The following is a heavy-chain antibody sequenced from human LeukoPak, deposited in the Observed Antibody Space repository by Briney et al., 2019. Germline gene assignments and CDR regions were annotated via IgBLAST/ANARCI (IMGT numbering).Heavy chain of an antibody. CDR2: IYTSGST. CDR1: GGSISSGSYY. J-gene: IGHJ6*03. Sequence: PSETLSLTCTVSGGSISSGSYYWSWIRQPAGKGLEWIGRIYTSGSTNYNPSLKSRVTISVDTSKNQFSLKLSSVTAADTAMYYCARSALWFGELLSSYYMDVWGKGTTVTISS. D-gene: IGHD3-10*01. V-gene: IGHV4-61*02. CDR3: ARSALWFGELLSSYYMDV.